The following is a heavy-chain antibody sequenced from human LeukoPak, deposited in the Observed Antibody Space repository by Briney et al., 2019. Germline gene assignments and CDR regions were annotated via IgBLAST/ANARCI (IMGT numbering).Heavy chain of an antibody. V-gene: IGHV3-33*01. CDR1: GFTFSSYG. J-gene: IGHJ4*02. Sequence: PGGSLRLSCAASGFTFSSYGMHWVRQAPGKGLEWVAVIWYDGSNKYYADSVKGRFTISRDNSKNTLYLQMNSLRAEDTAVYYCAGPYSSSVQRYFDYWGQGTLVNVSS. CDR3: AGPYSSSVQRYFDY. D-gene: IGHD2-2*01. CDR2: IWYDGSNK.